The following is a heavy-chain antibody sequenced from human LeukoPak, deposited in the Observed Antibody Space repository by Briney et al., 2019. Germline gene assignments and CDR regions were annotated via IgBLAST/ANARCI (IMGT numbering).Heavy chain of an antibody. D-gene: IGHD3-10*01. J-gene: IGHJ4*02. CDR3: ATERPDSRVLDY. CDR2: IYSSDYI. CDR1: GFLVNANH. V-gene: IGHV3-66*01. Sequence: PGGSLRLSCAASGFLVNANHMNWVRQAPGKGLEWVSIIYSSDYIYYADSVKGRFTISRDNSKNTLYLQMNSLRVEDSAVYYCATERPDSRVLDYWGQGTLVTVSS.